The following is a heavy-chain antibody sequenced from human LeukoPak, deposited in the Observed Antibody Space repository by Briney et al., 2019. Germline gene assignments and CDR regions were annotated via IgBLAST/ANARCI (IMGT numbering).Heavy chain of an antibody. Sequence: PGGSLRLSCAASGFTFSSYWMHWVRQAPGKGLVWVSRINSDGGSTRYADSVKGRFTISRDNAKNTLYLRMNSLRAEDTAVYYCARPGWSGYYNNWFDPWGQGTLVTVSS. J-gene: IGHJ5*02. CDR1: GFTFSSYW. CDR2: INSDGGST. D-gene: IGHD3-3*01. V-gene: IGHV3-74*01. CDR3: ARPGWSGYYNNWFDP.